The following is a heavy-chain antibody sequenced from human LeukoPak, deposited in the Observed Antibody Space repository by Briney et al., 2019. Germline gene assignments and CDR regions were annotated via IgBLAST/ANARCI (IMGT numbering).Heavy chain of an antibody. J-gene: IGHJ4*02. CDR3: AADGGSSVDY. CDR2: IYYSGST. V-gene: IGHV4-38-2*02. D-gene: IGHD3-10*01. CDR1: GYSISSGYY. Sequence: PSETLSLTCTVSGYSISSGYYWGWIRQPPGKGLEWIGSIYYSGSTYYNPSLKSRVTISVDTSKNQFSLKLSSVTAADTAVYYCAADGGSSVDYWGQGTLVTVSS.